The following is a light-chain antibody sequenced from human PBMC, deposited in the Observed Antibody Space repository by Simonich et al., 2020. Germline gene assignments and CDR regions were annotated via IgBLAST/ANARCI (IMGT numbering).Light chain of an antibody. J-gene: IGKJ4*01. CDR3: QQYYSTPLT. V-gene: IGKV4-1*01. Sequence: DIVMTQSPVSMAVSLGERATINCKSSQSVLYSSNNKNYLAWYQQKPGQPPKLLIDWASTRESGVPDRVSGSGSGTDFTLTISSLQAEDVAVYYCQQYYSTPLTFGGGTKVEIK. CDR2: WAS. CDR1: QSVLYSSNNKNY.